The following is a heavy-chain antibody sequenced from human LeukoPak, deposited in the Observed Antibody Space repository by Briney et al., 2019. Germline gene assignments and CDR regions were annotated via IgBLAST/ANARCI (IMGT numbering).Heavy chain of an antibody. D-gene: IGHD2-15*01. CDR2: INPNSGGT. J-gene: IGHJ4*02. CDR3: ARDSIDCSGGSCYESLGYFDY. Sequence: RASVKVSCKASGYTFTGYYMHWVRQAPGQGLEWMGWINPNSGGTNYAQKFQGRVTMTRDTSISTAYMELSRLRSDDTAVYYCARDSIDCSGGSCYESLGYFDYWGQGTLVTASS. CDR1: GYTFTGYY. V-gene: IGHV1-2*02.